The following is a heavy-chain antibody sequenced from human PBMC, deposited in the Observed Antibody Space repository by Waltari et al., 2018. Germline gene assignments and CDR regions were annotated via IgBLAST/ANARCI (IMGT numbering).Heavy chain of an antibody. CDR3: ARVDTATDDDAFDI. J-gene: IGHJ3*02. Sequence: QVQLQESGPGLVKPSETLSLTCTVSGGSISSSSYYWGWIRQPPGKGLEWIGSIYYSGSTYYNPSLKSRVTISVDTSKNQFSLKLSSVTAADTAVYYCARVDTATDDDAFDIWGQGTMVTVSS. D-gene: IGHD5-18*01. V-gene: IGHV4-39*07. CDR2: IYYSGST. CDR1: GGSISSSSYY.